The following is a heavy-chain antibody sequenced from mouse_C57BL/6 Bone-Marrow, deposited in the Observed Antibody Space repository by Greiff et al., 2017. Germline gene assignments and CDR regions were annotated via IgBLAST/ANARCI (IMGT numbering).Heavy chain of an antibody. CDR2: IFPGSGST. V-gene: IGHV1-75*01. D-gene: IGHD2-1*01. CDR1: GYTFTDYY. Sequence: QVQLQQSGPELVKPGASVKISCKASGYTFTDYYINWVKQRPGQGLEWIGWIFPGSGSTYYNEKFKGKATLTVDKSSSTAYMLLSRLTSAYTAVYFCARVCSYYGNYDYAMDYWGQGTSVTVSS. CDR3: ARVCSYYGNYDYAMDY. J-gene: IGHJ4*01.